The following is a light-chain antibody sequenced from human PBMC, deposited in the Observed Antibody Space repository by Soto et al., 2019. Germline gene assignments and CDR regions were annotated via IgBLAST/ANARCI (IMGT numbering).Light chain of an antibody. CDR1: QSVSSS. Sequence: EIVLTQSPATLSLSPGERATLSCRASQSVSSSLAWYQQKTGQPPRLLIYDTSNMATGIPARFSGSGSGTDFSLTISSLEPEDFAVHYCQQRSNWPPSTFGPGTKVDIK. CDR3: QQRSNWPPST. J-gene: IGKJ3*01. CDR2: DTS. V-gene: IGKV3-11*01.